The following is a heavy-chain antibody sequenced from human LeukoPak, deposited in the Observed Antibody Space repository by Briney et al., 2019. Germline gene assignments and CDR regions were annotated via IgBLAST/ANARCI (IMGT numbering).Heavy chain of an antibody. D-gene: IGHD5-24*01. J-gene: IGHJ6*03. Sequence: ASVKVSCKASGYTFTSYGISWVRQAPGQGLEWMGWISAYNGNTNYAQKLQGRVTMTRNTSISTAYMELSSLRSEDTAVYYCARGFPRRDGYNYLFYWGYYYMDVWGKGTTVTISS. CDR2: ISAYNGNT. V-gene: IGHV1-18*01. CDR3: ARGFPRRDGYNYLFYWGYYYMDV. CDR1: GYTFTSYG.